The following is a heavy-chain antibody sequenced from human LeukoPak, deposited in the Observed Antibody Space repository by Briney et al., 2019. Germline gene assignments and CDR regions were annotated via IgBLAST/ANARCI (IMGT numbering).Heavy chain of an antibody. V-gene: IGHV1-2*02. Sequence: ASVKVSCKASGYTFTGYYMHWVRQAPGQGLEWMGWINPNSGGTNYAQKFQGRVTMTRDTSIGTAYMELSRLRSDDTALYYCARGTTLTTLPYYYYYMDVWGGGTTVTVSS. CDR3: ARGTTLTTLPYYYYYMDV. J-gene: IGHJ6*03. CDR1: GYTFTGYY. CDR2: INPNSGGT. D-gene: IGHD4-17*01.